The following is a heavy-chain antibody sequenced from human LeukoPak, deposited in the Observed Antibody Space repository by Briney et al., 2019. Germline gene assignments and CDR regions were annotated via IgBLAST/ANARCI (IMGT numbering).Heavy chain of an antibody. CDR3: ARLPAYCSSTSCYYDY. CDR2: ISDNGDRT. J-gene: IGHJ4*02. V-gene: IGHV3-23*01. CDR1: GFTFNSFA. Sequence: GGSLRLSCAASGFTFNSFAMAWVRQAPGKGLECVSAISDNGDRTFYGDSVKGRFTISRDESKSTLYLQMNGLTAEDTAFYYCARLPAYCSSTSCYYDYWGQGTLVTVSS. D-gene: IGHD2-2*01.